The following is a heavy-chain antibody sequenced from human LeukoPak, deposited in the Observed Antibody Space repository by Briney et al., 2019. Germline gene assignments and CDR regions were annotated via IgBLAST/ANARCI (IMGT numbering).Heavy chain of an antibody. CDR1: GGSISSGGYS. CDR3: ARGVYDILTGWYNWFDP. CDR2: IYHSGRT. V-gene: IGHV4-30-2*01. Sequence: SETLSLTCAVSGGSISSGGYSWSWIRQPPGKGLEWIGYIYHSGRTYYNPSLKSRVTISVDRSKNQFSLKLSPVTAADTAVYYCARGVYDILTGWYNWFDPWGQGTLVTVSS. J-gene: IGHJ5*02. D-gene: IGHD3-9*01.